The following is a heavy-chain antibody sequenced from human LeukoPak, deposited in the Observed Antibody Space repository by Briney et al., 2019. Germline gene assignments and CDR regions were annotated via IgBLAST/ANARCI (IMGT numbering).Heavy chain of an antibody. CDR2: ISAYNGNT. CDR3: ARVAPLIAVAGLFDY. V-gene: IGHV1-18*01. J-gene: IGHJ4*02. CDR1: GGTFSSYA. D-gene: IGHD6-19*01. Sequence: ASVKVSCKASGGTFSSYAISWERQAPGQGLEWMGWISAYNGNTNYAQKLQGRVTMTTDTSTSTAYMELRSLRSDDTAVYYCARVAPLIAVAGLFDYWGQGTLVTVSS.